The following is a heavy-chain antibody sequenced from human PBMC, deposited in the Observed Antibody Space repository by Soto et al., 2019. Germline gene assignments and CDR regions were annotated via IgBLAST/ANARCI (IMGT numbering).Heavy chain of an antibody. CDR1: GGSFSGYY. V-gene: IGHV4-34*01. D-gene: IGHD2-15*01. J-gene: IGHJ4*02. CDR2: INHSGST. CDR3: ARGILGHFDY. Sequence: QVQLQQWGAGLLKPSETLSLTCAVYGGSFSGYYWSWIRQPPGKGLEWIGEINHSGSTNYNPSLKGRVTISVDTSKNQFSLKLSSVTAADTAVYYCARGILGHFDYWGQGTLVTVSP.